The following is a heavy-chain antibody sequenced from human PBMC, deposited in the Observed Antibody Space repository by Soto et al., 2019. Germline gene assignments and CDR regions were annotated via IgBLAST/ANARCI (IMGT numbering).Heavy chain of an antibody. Sequence: SGGSLIISCASSGFTFSSYAVSSVRQAPGKGLEWVSAISGSGGSTYYADSVKGRFTISRDNSKNTLYLQMNSLRAEDTAVYYCAKPKVYSSGWYYFDYWGQGTLVTV. CDR1: GFTFSSYA. CDR2: ISGSGGST. V-gene: IGHV3-23*01. CDR3: AKPKVYSSGWYYFDY. J-gene: IGHJ4*02. D-gene: IGHD6-19*01.